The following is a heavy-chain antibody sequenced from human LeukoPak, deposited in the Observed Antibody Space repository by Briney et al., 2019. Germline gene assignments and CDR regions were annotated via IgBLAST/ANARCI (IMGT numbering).Heavy chain of an antibody. Sequence: SETLSLTCTVSGGSISTYYWSWIRQPPGKGLEWIGYIYYSGSTYYDPSLKSRVTISVDTSKNQFSLKLSSVTAADTAVYYCARARGVITMVRGVITPDWFDPWGQGTLVTVSS. V-gene: IGHV4-59*01. CDR3: ARARGVITMVRGVITPDWFDP. D-gene: IGHD3-10*01. CDR2: IYYSGST. CDR1: GGSISTYY. J-gene: IGHJ5*02.